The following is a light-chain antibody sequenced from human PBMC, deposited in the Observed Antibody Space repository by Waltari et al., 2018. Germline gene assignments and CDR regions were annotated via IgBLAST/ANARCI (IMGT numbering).Light chain of an antibody. J-gene: IGKJ3*01. Sequence: DILLSQSPDSLAVSLGALATINCTSSQSVLYSSNNKNYLAWYQQKPGQPPKLPIYWASTRESGVPDRFSGSGSGTDFTLTISSLQAEDVAVYYCQQYYSTIFTFGPGTKVDIK. CDR2: WAS. V-gene: IGKV4-1*01. CDR1: QSVLYSSNNKNY. CDR3: QQYYSTIFT.